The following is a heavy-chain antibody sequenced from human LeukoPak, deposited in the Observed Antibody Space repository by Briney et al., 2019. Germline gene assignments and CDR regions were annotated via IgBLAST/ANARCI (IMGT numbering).Heavy chain of an antibody. Sequence: GGSLRLSCAASGFTFSDYYMSWIRQAPGKGLEWVSYISSSGSTIYYADSVKGRFTISRDNAKNSLYLQMNSLRAEDTAVYYCASRRSHYYDSSGYEYFDYWGQGTLVTVPS. J-gene: IGHJ4*02. CDR1: GFTFSDYY. D-gene: IGHD3-22*01. CDR2: ISSSGSTI. CDR3: ASRRSHYYDSSGYEYFDY. V-gene: IGHV3-11*01.